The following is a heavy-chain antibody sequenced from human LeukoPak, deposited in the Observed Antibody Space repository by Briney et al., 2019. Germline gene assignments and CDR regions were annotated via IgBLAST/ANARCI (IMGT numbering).Heavy chain of an antibody. D-gene: IGHD5-12*01. J-gene: IGHJ4*02. CDR2: IGGSNGIT. V-gene: IGHV3-23*01. CDR3: ARNKNSGWGYFDY. CDR1: RFTFNSYA. Sequence: PGGSLRLSCAASRFTFNSYAMSWVRQAPGKGLEWVSVIGGSNGITFYVGSVKGRFTISRDNSKDTLYLQMNSLRAEDTAVYYCARNKNSGWGYFDYWGQGTLVTVSS.